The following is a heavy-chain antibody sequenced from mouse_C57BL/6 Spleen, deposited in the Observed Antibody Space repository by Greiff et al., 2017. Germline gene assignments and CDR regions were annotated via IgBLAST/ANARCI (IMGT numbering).Heavy chain of an antibody. CDR1: GYTFTSYD. D-gene: IGHD2-5*01. CDR3: ASPDSNRYYYAMDY. J-gene: IGHJ4*01. CDR2: IYPRDGST. V-gene: IGHV1-85*01. Sequence: VQLQQSGPELVKPGASVKLSCKASGYTFTSYDINWVKQRPGQGLEWIGWIYPRDGSTKYNEKLKGKATLTVDTSSSTAYMELHSLTSEDSAVYFCASPDSNRYYYAMDYWGQGTSVTVSS.